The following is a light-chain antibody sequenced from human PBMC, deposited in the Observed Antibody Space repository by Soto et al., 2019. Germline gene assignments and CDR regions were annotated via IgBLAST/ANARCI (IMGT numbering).Light chain of an antibody. CDR2: GAS. CDR1: QRVSSY. Sequence: VLTQSPATLSLSPGERATLSCRASQRVSSYLAWYQQKPGQAPRLLPHGASTRATGIPARFSGSGSGTDFTLTISGLEPEDFAVYYCQQYGNSRGTFGQGTKV. V-gene: IGKV3-11*01. CDR3: QQYGNSRGT. J-gene: IGKJ1*01.